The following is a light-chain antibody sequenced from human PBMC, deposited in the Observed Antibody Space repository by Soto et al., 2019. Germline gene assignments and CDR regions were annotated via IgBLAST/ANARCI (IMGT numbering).Light chain of an antibody. CDR1: SSDVGGYNY. CDR2: EVS. Sequence: QSALTQPASVSGSPGQSITISCTGTSSDVGGYNYVSWYQQHPGKAPKLMIYEVSNRPSGVSNRFSGSKSGNTASLTISGLQAEDEADYYWRSYTSSSTLVFGGGTMLTVL. CDR3: RSYTSSSTLV. V-gene: IGLV2-14*01. J-gene: IGLJ2*01.